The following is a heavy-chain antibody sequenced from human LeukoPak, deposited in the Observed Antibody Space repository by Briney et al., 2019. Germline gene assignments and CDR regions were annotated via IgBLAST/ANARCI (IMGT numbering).Heavy chain of an antibody. CDR3: ARDRSGYYYGSGSPYNWFDP. CDR2: IYYSGST. J-gene: IGHJ5*02. CDR1: GGSISSDDYY. Sequence: PSETLSLTCTVSGGSISSDDYYWGWIRQPPGKGLEWIGSIYYSGSTYYNPSLKSRVTISVDTSKNQFSLKLSSVTAADTAVYYCARDRSGYYYGSGSPYNWFDPWGQGTLVTVSS. D-gene: IGHD3-10*01. V-gene: IGHV4-39*07.